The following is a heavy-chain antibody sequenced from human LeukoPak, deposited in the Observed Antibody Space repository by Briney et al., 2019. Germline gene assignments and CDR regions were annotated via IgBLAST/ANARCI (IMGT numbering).Heavy chain of an antibody. J-gene: IGHJ4*02. V-gene: IGHV1-2*02. Sequence: ASVKVSCKASGYTFTAFYIHWVRQAPGQGLEWMGWINPNSGGTNYAQKFQGRVTLTRDTSNSTVYMELTGLTSDDTAVYYCARGYCDTNDCPPGAYWGQGALVAVSS. CDR1: GYTFTAFY. CDR3: ARGYCDTNDCPPGAY. CDR2: INPNSGGT. D-gene: IGHD3-9*01.